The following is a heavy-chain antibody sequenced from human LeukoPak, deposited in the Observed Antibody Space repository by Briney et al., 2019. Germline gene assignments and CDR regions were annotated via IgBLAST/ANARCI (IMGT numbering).Heavy chain of an antibody. J-gene: IGHJ5*02. CDR3: ARGSFPRPQLRRWFDP. CDR2: IYYSGST. D-gene: IGHD2-21*01. CDR1: GGSISSSSYY. V-gene: IGHV4-39*07. Sequence: PSETLSLTCTVSGGSISSSSYYWGWIRQPPGKGLEWIGSIYYSGSTYYNPSLKSRVTISVNTSKNQFSLKLSSVTAADTAVYYCARGSFPRPQLRRWFDPWGQGTLVAVSS.